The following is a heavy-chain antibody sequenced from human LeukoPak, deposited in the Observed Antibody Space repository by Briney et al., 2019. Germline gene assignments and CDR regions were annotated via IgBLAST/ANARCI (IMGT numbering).Heavy chain of an antibody. CDR1: GFTLSQYW. CDR3: ARGSSAAAESYFDS. Sequence: GGSLRLSCVVSGFTLSQYWMTWVRQAPGKGLEWVANIKQGGNEIHYVESVKGRFTISRDNAKNSLYLQMNSLRAEDTAIYYCARGSSAAAESYFDSWGQGTLVTVSS. V-gene: IGHV3-7*01. D-gene: IGHD6-25*01. J-gene: IGHJ4*02. CDR2: IKQGGNEI.